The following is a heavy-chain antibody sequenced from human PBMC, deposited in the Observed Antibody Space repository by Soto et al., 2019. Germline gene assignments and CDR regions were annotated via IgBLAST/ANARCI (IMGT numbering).Heavy chain of an antibody. D-gene: IGHD2-2*01. J-gene: IGHJ3*02. CDR3: ATAIADDAFDI. Sequence: ASVKVSCKVSGYTFTSYAMHWVRQAPGQRLEWMGWINAGNGNTKYSQKFQGRVTITRDTSASTAYMELSSLRSEDTAVYYCATAIADDAFDIWGRGTMVTVSS. CDR2: INAGNGNT. V-gene: IGHV1-3*01. CDR1: GYTFTSYA.